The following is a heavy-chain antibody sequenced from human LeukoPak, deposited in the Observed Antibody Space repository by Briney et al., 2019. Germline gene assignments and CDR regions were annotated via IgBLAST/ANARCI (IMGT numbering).Heavy chain of an antibody. CDR3: AREAFRFGEYYFDY. CDR1: GFTFSSYS. Sequence: GGSLRLSCAASGFTFSSYSMNWVRQAPGKGLEWVSSISSSSSYIYYADSVKGRFTISRDNAKNTLYLQMNSLRAEDTAVYYCAREAFRFGEYYFDYWGQGTLVTFSS. CDR2: ISSSSSYI. J-gene: IGHJ4*02. D-gene: IGHD3-10*01. V-gene: IGHV3-21*01.